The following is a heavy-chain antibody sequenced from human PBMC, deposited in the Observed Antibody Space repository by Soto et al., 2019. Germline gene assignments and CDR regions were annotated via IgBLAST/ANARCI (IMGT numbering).Heavy chain of an antibody. CDR3: SMGEVSRGWGPGY. Sequence: QVQLVQSGAEVKKPGASVKVSCKASGYTLTTSDINWVRQATGQGLEWMGWMNPNSGNTGYAQKFQGRVTMTRDTSTSTAYVELSSLRSEDAPVYSCSMGEVSRGWGPGYWGQGTMAT. J-gene: IGHJ1*01. V-gene: IGHV1-8*01. D-gene: IGHD6-19*01. CDR2: MNPNSGNT. CDR1: GYTLTTSD.